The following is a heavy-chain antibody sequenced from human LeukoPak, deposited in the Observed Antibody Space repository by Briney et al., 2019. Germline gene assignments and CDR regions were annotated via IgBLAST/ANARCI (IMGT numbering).Heavy chain of an antibody. CDR3: ARGGSGYYYDFDY. V-gene: IGHV4-38-2*01. Sequence: SETLSLTCAVSGYSISSGYYWDWIRQPPGKGLEWIGEINHSGSTNYNPSLKSRVTISVDTSKNQFSLKLSSVTAADTAVYYCARGGSGYYYDFDYWGQGTLVTVSS. CDR1: GYSISSGYY. D-gene: IGHD3-22*01. CDR2: INHSGST. J-gene: IGHJ4*02.